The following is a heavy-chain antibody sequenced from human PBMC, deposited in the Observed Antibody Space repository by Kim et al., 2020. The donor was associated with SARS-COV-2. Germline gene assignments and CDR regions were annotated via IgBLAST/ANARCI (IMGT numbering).Heavy chain of an antibody. J-gene: IGHJ4*02. V-gene: IGHV3-23*01. CDR2: T. Sequence: TYYADSGKGRFTISRDNSKNTLYLQMNSLRAEDTAVYYCAKGREGALFDYWGQGTLVTVSS. CDR3: AKGREGALFDY.